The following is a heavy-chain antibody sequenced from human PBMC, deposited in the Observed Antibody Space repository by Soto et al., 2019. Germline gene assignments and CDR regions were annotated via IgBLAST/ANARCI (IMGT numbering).Heavy chain of an antibody. CDR2: ISTTSDYT. V-gene: IGHV3-11*06. CDR3: ARDPALLYSSGWYRSASYYYYGMDV. CDR1: GFTFSNAW. D-gene: IGHD6-13*01. J-gene: IGHJ6*02. Sequence: GGSLRLSCAASGFTFSNAWMSWVRQAPGKGLEWVSYISTTSDYTNYADSVKGRFTISRDNAKNSLYLQMNSLRAEDTAVYYCARDPALLYSSGWYRSASYYYYGMDVWGQGTTVTVSS.